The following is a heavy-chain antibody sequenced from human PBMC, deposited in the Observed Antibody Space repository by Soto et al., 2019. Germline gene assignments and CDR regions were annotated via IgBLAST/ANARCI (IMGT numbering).Heavy chain of an antibody. CDR1: GGSISSYY. V-gene: IGHV4-59*08. CDR3: ATLRWVATITNYFDY. Sequence: XXTLSLPCTVSGGSISSYYWRWIRQPPGKGLEWIGYIYYSGSTNYNPSLKSRVTISVDTSKNQFSLKLSSVTAEDTAVYYCATLRWVATITNYFDYWGQGTLVTVLL. CDR2: IYYSGST. D-gene: IGHD5-12*01. J-gene: IGHJ4*02.